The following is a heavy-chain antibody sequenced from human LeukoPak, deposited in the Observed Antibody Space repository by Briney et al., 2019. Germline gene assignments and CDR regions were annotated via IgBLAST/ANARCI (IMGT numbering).Heavy chain of an antibody. J-gene: IGHJ4*02. D-gene: IGHD5-12*01. CDR2: IIGSSGDT. V-gene: IGHV3-23*01. CDR1: GFSFSNFA. CDR3: AKGAYDYIEMGYFDY. Sequence: GGSLRLSCAASGFSFSNFAMSWVRQAPGKGLEWVSLIIGSSGDTFYADSVKGRFTISRDNSKNRLYLQMNSLRAEDTALYYCAKGAYDYIEMGYFDYWGQGTLVTVSS.